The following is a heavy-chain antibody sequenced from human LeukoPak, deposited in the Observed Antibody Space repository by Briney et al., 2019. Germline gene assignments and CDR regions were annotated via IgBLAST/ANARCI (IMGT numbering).Heavy chain of an antibody. D-gene: IGHD6-13*01. CDR3: AKVYGSSWSNYFDY. J-gene: IGHJ4*02. CDR2: INSDGSST. CDR1: GFTFSSYW. Sequence: GGSLRLSCAASGFTFSSYWMHWVRQAPGKGLVWVSRINSDGSSTSYADSVKGRFTISRDNAKNTLYLQMNSLRAEDTAVYYCAKVYGSSWSNYFDYWGQGTLVTVSS. V-gene: IGHV3-74*01.